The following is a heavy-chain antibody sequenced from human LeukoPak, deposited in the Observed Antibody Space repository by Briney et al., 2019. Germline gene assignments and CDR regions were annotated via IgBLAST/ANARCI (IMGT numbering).Heavy chain of an antibody. D-gene: IGHD6-6*01. Sequence: SETLSLTCTVSGGSISSSSYYWGWIRQPPGKGLEWIGSIYYSGSTYYNPSLKSRVTISVDTSKNQFSLKLSSVTAADTAVYYCARGDSSSGGYFEGFDYWGQGTLVTVSS. CDR2: IYYSGST. J-gene: IGHJ4*02. CDR3: ARGDSSSGGYFEGFDY. V-gene: IGHV4-39*07. CDR1: GGSISSSSYY.